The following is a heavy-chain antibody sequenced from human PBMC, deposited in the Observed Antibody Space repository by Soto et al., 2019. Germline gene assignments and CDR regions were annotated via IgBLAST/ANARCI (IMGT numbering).Heavy chain of an antibody. J-gene: IGHJ4*02. CDR2: ISGSGGST. Sequence: EVQLLESGGGLVQPGGSLRLSCAASGFTFSSYAMSWVRQAPGKGLEWVSAISGSGGSTYYADSVKGRFTISRDNSKNTLYLQMNGLRAEDTAVYYCATPGQLLGFGPMDYWGQGTLVTVSS. D-gene: IGHD3-10*01. V-gene: IGHV3-23*01. CDR3: ATPGQLLGFGPMDY. CDR1: GFTFSSYA.